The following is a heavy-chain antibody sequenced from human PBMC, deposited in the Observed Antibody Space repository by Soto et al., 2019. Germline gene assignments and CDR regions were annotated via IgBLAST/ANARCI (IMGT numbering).Heavy chain of an antibody. CDR2: VYYSGNN. D-gene: IGHD1-1*01. V-gene: IGHV4-59*08. Sequence: SETLSLTCIVCGGSIGSYYWSWIRQTPGKGLEWLGNVYYSGNNNYSPSFGSRVAISVDLSRQQFALRLSSVTAADTAVYYCARQNYRDTTDYIVGNDYYGMDVWGPGTTVTVCS. J-gene: IGHJ6*02. CDR1: GGSIGSYY. CDR3: ARQNYRDTTDYIVGNDYYGMDV.